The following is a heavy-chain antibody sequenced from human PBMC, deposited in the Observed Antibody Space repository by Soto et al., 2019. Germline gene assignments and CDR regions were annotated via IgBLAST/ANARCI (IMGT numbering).Heavy chain of an antibody. V-gene: IGHV4-31*03. D-gene: IGHD6-13*01. CDR3: AREVPASSSWYAGAFDI. CDR1: GGSISSGGYY. J-gene: IGHJ3*02. Sequence: SETLSLTCTVSGGSISSGGYYWSWIRQHPGKGLEWIGYIYYSGSTYYNPSLKSRVTISVDTSKNQFSLKLSSVTAADTAVYYCAREVPASSSWYAGAFDIWGQGTMVTVS. CDR2: IYYSGST.